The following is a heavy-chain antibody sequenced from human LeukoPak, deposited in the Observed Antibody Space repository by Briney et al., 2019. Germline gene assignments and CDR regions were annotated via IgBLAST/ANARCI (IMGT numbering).Heavy chain of an antibody. CDR1: GFTFDDYA. CDR3: AKDIGRLRLGELSFYYFDY. V-gene: IGHV3-9*01. Sequence: GGSLRLSCAASGFTFDDYAMHWVRQAPGKGLEWGSGISWNSGSIGYADSVKGRFTISRDNAKNPLYLQMNSLRAEDTALYYCAKDIGRLRLGELSFYYFDYWGQGTLVTVSS. D-gene: IGHD3-16*02. J-gene: IGHJ4*02. CDR2: ISWNSGSI.